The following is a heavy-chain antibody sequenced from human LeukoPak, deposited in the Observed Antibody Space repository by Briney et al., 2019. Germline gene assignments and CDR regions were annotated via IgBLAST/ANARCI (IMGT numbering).Heavy chain of an antibody. CDR1: GFTFSSYW. Sequence: GGSLRLSCAASGFTFSSYWMSWVRQAPGKGLEWVANIKQDGSEKNYVDSVKGRFTISRDNAKNSLYLQMNSLRAEDTAVYYCPRVTGAGSSPSPFYYWGQGTVVTVSS. CDR3: PRVTGAGSSPSPFYY. CDR2: IKQDGSEK. J-gene: IGHJ4*02. V-gene: IGHV3-7*01. D-gene: IGHD6-6*01.